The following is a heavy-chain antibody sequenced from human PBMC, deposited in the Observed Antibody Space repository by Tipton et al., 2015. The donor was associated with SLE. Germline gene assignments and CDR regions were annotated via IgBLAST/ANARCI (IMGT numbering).Heavy chain of an antibody. D-gene: IGHD6-25*01. CDR1: GASFSGYY. J-gene: IGHJ1*01. CDR3: ARVNSGPSH. V-gene: IGHV4-34*01. Sequence: TLSLTCAVYGASFSGYYWSWIRQPPGKGLEWIGEINHSGCTNYNPSLKGRVTISVDTSKNQFSLKLGSVTAADTAVYYCARVNSGPSHWGQGTLVTVSS. CDR2: INHSGCT.